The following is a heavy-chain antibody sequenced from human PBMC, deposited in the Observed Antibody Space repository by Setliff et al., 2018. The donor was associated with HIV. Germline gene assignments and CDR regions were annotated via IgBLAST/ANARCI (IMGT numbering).Heavy chain of an antibody. V-gene: IGHV1-46*01. CDR2: IHPSGGST. D-gene: IGHD2-15*01. CDR1: GYTFTSYY. J-gene: IGHJ5*02. CDR3: ARVRYCSGGSCYGGEYWFDP. Sequence: GASVKVSCKASGYTFTSYYIHWVRQAPGQGLEWMGVIHPSGGSTSYAQSFQDRVTMTRDTSTSTVYMELSSLRSEDTAVYYCARVRYCSGGSCYGGEYWFDPGAREPWSPSPQ.